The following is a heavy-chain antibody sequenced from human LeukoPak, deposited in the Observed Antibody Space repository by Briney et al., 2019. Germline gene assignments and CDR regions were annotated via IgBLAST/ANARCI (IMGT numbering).Heavy chain of an antibody. D-gene: IGHD3-16*02. CDR1: GGSVSSSRYY. J-gene: IGHJ4*02. CDR3: ARHRSMITFGGVIVIPTFYFDY. CDR2: IYYSGST. V-gene: IGHV4-39*01. Sequence: SETLSLTCTVSGGSVSSSRYYWGWIRQPPGKGLEWIGSIYYSGSTYYNPSLKSRVTISVDTSKNQFSLKLSSVTAADTAVYYCARHRSMITFGGVIVIPTFYFDYWGQGTLVTVSS.